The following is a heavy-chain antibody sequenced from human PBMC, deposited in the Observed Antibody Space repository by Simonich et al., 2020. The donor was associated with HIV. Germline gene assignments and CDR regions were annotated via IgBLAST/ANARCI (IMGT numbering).Heavy chain of an antibody. V-gene: IGHV5-51*03. CDR3: VRRMAGTDAFDI. D-gene: IGHD6-19*01. CDR2: IYLGDSDT. J-gene: IGHJ3*02. CDR1: GFSFTSYW. Sequence: EVQLVQSGAEVKMPGESLKISCKGSGFSFTSYWIAWVRQMPGKGLEWVGTIYLGDSDTRYSPSFQGQGTMSADTSISTAYLQWSSLKASDTAMYYCVRRMAGTDAFDIWGQGTMVTVSS.